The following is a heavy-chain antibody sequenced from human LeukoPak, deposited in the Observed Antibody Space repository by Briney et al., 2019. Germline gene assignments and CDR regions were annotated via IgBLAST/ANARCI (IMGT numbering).Heavy chain of an antibody. CDR3: AKDNGVTMVRGATRVGMDV. D-gene: IGHD3-10*01. CDR1: GFTFSSYG. J-gene: IGHJ6*02. Sequence: GRSLRLSCAASGFTFSSYGMHWVRQAPGKGLEWVAVISYDGSNKYYADSVKGRFTISRDNSKNTLYLQMNSLRAEDTAVYYCAKDNGVTMVRGATRVGMDVWGQGTTATVSS. CDR2: ISYDGSNK. V-gene: IGHV3-30*18.